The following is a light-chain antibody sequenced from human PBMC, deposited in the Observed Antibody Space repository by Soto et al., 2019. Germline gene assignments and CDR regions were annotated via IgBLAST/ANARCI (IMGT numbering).Light chain of an antibody. CDR1: SSDVGGYNY. Sequence: QSALTQPASVSGSPGQSIAISCTGTSSDVGGYNYVSWYQQHPGKAPKLIIYDVTNRPSGVSNRFSGSKSGNTASLTISGLQAEDEADYYCSSYISSSTYVFGTGTKLTVL. CDR3: SSYISSSTYV. J-gene: IGLJ1*01. CDR2: DVT. V-gene: IGLV2-14*01.